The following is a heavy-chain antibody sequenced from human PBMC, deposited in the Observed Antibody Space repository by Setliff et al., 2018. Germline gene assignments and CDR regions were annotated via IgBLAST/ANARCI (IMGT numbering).Heavy chain of an antibody. V-gene: IGHV3-13*03. CDR1: GFSFSNYD. D-gene: IGHD2-2*01. J-gene: IGHJ4*02. Sequence: LRLSCVPCGFSFSNYDMHWVRLGTGKGLEWVSTIGTVGDTYYPGSVKGQFTISRENAKNSLYLQLNSLRAGDTATYYCARSENCFSTHCSPYDYWGQGTLVTVSS. CDR2: IGTVGDT. CDR3: ARSENCFSTHCSPYDY.